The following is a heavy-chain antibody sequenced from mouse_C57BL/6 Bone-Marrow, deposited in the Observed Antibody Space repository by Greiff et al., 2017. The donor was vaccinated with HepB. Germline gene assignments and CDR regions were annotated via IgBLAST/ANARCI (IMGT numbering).Heavy chain of an antibody. J-gene: IGHJ1*03. CDR3: ARRDDGYLDWYFDV. Sequence: EVQLQQSGPELVKPGASVKIPCKASGYTFTDYNMDWVKQSHGKSLEWIGDINPNNGGTIYNQKFKGKATLTVDKSSSTAYMELRSLTSEDTAVYYCARRDDGYLDWYFDVWGTGTTVTVSS. CDR2: INPNNGGT. D-gene: IGHD2-3*01. CDR1: GYTFTDYN. V-gene: IGHV1-18*01.